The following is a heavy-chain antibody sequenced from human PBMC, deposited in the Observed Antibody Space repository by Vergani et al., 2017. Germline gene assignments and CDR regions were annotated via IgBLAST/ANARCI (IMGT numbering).Heavy chain of an antibody. CDR2: LTGGGGST. Sequence: EVQLLESGGSLKQPGGSVRLSCAASGFTFSTYAMHWVRQAPGKGLEWISALTGGGGSTYYADSFKGRFIISRDNSMDTLYLQMNSLRPEDTATYYCVKDAGSYENCFDSWGQGTLVTVCS. V-gene: IGHV3-23*01. CDR3: VKDAGSYENCFDS. CDR1: GFTFSTYA. J-gene: IGHJ5*01. D-gene: IGHD1-26*01.